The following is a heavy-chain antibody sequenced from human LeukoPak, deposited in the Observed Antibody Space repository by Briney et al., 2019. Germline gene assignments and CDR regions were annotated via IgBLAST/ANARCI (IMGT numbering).Heavy chain of an antibody. CDR3: ARDLRGRGSDWYSRATGAFDI. CDR2: ISYDGSNK. V-gene: IGHV3-30*04. Sequence: GRSLRLSCAASGFTFSSYAMHWVRQAPGKGLEWVAVISYDGSNKYYADSVKGRFTISRDNSKNTLYLQMNSLRAEDTAVYYCARDLRGRGSDWYSRATGAFDIWGQGTMVTVSS. J-gene: IGHJ3*02. CDR1: GFTFSSYA. D-gene: IGHD6-19*01.